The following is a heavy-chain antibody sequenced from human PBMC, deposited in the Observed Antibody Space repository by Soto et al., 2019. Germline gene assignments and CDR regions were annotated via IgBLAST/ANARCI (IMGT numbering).Heavy chain of an antibody. CDR1: GGSFSGYY. Sequence: QAQLQQWGAGLLKPSETLSLTCAVYGGSFSGYYWSWIRQPPGKGLEWIGEINHSGSTNYNPSLKSRVTISVDTSKNQFSLKLSSVTAADTAVYYCARDYYDSSGRPTIDYWGQGTLVTVSS. CDR3: ARDYYDSSGRPTIDY. J-gene: IGHJ4*02. V-gene: IGHV4-34*01. D-gene: IGHD3-22*01. CDR2: INHSGST.